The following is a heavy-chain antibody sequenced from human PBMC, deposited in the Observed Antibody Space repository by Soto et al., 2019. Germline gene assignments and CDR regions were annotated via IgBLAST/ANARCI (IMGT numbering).Heavy chain of an antibody. V-gene: IGHV4-59*01. Sequence: SETLSLTCTVSGGSMSGNYWSWIRQPPGKGLEWIGYIYYSGSTNYNPSLKSRVTISVDTSKNQFSLKLTSVTAADTAVYFCARGGRYVYYWGQGTLVTVSS. J-gene: IGHJ4*02. CDR2: IYYSGST. CDR3: ARGGRYVYY. D-gene: IGHD5-12*01. CDR1: GGSMSGNY.